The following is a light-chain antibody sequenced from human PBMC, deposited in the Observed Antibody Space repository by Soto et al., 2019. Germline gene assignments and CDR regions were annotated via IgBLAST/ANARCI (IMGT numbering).Light chain of an antibody. CDR2: DNH. V-gene: IGLV1-51*01. Sequence: QSVLTHPPSVSAAPGQKVTISCSGSNSNIGDHSVSWYQHLPGTAPKLLISDNHNRPSGIPDRFSGSKSDTSATLGITGLQTGDEADYYGVTWDTSLNAMIFGGGTKLTVL. CDR3: VTWDTSLNAMI. J-gene: IGLJ2*01. CDR1: NSNIGDHS.